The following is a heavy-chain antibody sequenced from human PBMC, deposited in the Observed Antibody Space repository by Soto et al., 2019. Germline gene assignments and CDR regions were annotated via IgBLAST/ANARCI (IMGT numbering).Heavy chain of an antibody. CDR1: GGTFNTYA. CDR2: ISPMFGAA. Sequence: QVQLVQSGAEMKKPGSSVKVSCKSSGGTFNTYAMNWVRQAPGQGPEWMGDISPMFGAANYAPKSQGKVTITADESTGTSYMQLSSLPSEDTALYFCAREVQVHTPAFVYWGQGTLVTVSS. CDR3: AREVQVHTPAFVY. V-gene: IGHV1-69*19. D-gene: IGHD3-10*01. J-gene: IGHJ4*02.